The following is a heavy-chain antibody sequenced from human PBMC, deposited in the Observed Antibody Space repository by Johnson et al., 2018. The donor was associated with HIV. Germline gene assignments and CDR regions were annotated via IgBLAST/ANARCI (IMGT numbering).Heavy chain of an antibody. CDR2: IGTAGDT. J-gene: IGHJ3*02. D-gene: IGHD3-3*01. V-gene: IGHV3-13*01. CDR1: GFTFDDYG. CDR3: ARGGSHITIFGVDINMGAFDI. Sequence: VQLVESGGGVVRPGGSLRLSCAASGFTFDDYGMSWVRQAPGKGLEWVSGIGTAGDTYYADSLKGRFTISREDAKNSLYLQMNSLRAGDTAVYYCARGGSHITIFGVDINMGAFDIWGQGTLVTVSS.